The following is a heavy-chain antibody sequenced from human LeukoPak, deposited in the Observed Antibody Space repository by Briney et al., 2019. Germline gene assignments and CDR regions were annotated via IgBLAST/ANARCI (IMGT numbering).Heavy chain of an antibody. V-gene: IGHV3-11*04. D-gene: IGHD6-19*01. J-gene: IGHJ4*02. CDR2: ISGSGYAI. CDR3: ARALSSDSGWYYFDF. CDR1: GFTFSDFH. Sequence: GGSLRLSCTASGFTFSDFHMSWIRQAPGKGLEWVSHISGSGYAIHHPGSVKGRFTISRDNSKNILYLQMNSLKAEDTALYYCARALSSDSGWYYFDFWGQGTLVTVPS.